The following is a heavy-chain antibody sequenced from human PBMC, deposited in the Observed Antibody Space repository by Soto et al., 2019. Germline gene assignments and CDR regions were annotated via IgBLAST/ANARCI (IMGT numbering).Heavy chain of an antibody. CDR1: GFTFSSYS. Sequence: GGSLRLSCAASGFTFSSYSMNWVRQAPGKGLEWVSYISSSSSTIYYADSVKGRFTISRDNAKNSLYLQMNSLRDEDTAVYYCARRSYYYDSSGYYYVDYWGQGTLVTVSS. J-gene: IGHJ4*02. CDR2: ISSSSSTI. V-gene: IGHV3-48*02. CDR3: ARRSYYYDSSGYYYVDY. D-gene: IGHD3-22*01.